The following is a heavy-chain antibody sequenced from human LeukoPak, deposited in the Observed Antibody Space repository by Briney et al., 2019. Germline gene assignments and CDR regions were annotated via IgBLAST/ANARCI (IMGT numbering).Heavy chain of an antibody. D-gene: IGHD1-14*01. Sequence: PGGSLRLSCAASGFTFSSYAMSWVRQAPGKGLEWVSTISNSDGSTYYADSVKGRFTISRDNSENTLYLQMNSLRAEDTAVYYCAKVTGYLLWGQGTLVTVSS. J-gene: IGHJ4*02. CDR3: AKVTGYLL. V-gene: IGHV3-23*01. CDR1: GFTFSSYA. CDR2: ISNSDGST.